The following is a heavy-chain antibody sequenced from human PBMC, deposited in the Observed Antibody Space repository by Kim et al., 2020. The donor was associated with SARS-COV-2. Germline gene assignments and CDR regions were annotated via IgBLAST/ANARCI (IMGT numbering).Heavy chain of an antibody. CDR2: VFHSGKT. Sequence: SETLSLNCSVSGGSISDKNYYWAWIRQPPGKGLEWLGSVFHSGKTYDNPSLKSRVTIAVDTSKSQFSLKVTSVTAADTAVYFCARQTFTLQFVHYMDVWG. D-gene: IGHD2-21*01. CDR1: GGSISDKNYY. V-gene: IGHV4-39*01. J-gene: IGHJ6*03. CDR3: ARQTFTLQFVHYMDV.